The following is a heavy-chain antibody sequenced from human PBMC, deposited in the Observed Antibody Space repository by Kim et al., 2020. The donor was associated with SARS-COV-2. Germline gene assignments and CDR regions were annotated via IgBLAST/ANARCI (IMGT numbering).Heavy chain of an antibody. V-gene: IGHV4-59*01. CDR1: GGSISYYY. CDR3: ARDSGRYGDYDGGGGASYGMDV. D-gene: IGHD4-17*01. Sequence: SETLSLTCTVSGGSISYYYWSWIRQPPGKGLEWIGYVYYSGSTNYNPSLKSRVTMSVDTSKSQFSLKLSSVTAADTAVYYCARDSGRYGDYDGGGGASYGMDVWGQGTTVTVSS. CDR2: VYYSGST. J-gene: IGHJ6*02.